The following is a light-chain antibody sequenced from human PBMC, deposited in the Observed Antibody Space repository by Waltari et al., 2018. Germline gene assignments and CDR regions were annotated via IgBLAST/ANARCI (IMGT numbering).Light chain of an antibody. V-gene: IGLV2-23*02. J-gene: IGLJ2*01. CDR2: AVS. Sequence: QSALTPPASVSGSPGQSIPISCPGTSSDVGNYNSASWYQQHPGKAPKLMIYAVSKRPSGVSDRFSGSKSGDMDSLTISGLQPEDEAEYFCSSYAGSSKGVFGGGTKVTVL. CDR3: SSYAGSSKGV. CDR1: SSDVGNYNS.